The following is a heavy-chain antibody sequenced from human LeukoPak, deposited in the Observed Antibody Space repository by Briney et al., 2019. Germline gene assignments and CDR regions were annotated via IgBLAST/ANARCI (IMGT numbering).Heavy chain of an antibody. D-gene: IGHD3-16*02. J-gene: IGHJ4*02. CDR3: AKDHYDYIGGTYRDFDY. Sequence: PGGSLRLSCAASGFTFSSYGMHWVRQAPGKGLEWVAVISYDGSNKYYADSVKGRFTISRDNSKNTLYLQMSSLRAEDTAVYYCAKDHYDYIGGTYRDFDYWGQGTLVTVSS. CDR2: ISYDGSNK. CDR1: GFTFSSYG. V-gene: IGHV3-30*18.